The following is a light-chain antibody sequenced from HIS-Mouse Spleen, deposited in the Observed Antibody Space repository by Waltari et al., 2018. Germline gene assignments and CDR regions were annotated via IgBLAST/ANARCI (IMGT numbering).Light chain of an antibody. CDR1: TSDVSGYYY. CDR3: CSYAGSYTLV. CDR2: DVS. V-gene: IGLV2-11*01. J-gene: IGLJ2*01. Sequence: QSALTQPRSVSGSPGQSATISCTGTTSDVSGYYYCSWYQQHPGKAPKLMIYDVSKRPSGVPDRFSGSKSGNTASLTISGLQAEDEADYYCCSYAGSYTLVFGGGTKLTVL.